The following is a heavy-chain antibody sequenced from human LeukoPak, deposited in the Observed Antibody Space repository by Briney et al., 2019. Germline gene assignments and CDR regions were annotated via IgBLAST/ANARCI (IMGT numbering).Heavy chain of an antibody. CDR1: GYTFTSYY. D-gene: IGHD6-6*01. CDR3: AREYSSSSAAFDI. V-gene: IGHV1-46*01. CDR2: INPSGGST. J-gene: IGHJ3*02. Sequence: ASVKVSCKASGYTFTSYYMHWVRQAPGQGLEWMGIINPSGGSTSYAQKFQGRVTITTDESTSTAYMELSSLRSEDTAVYYCAREYSSSSAAFDIWGQGTMVTVSS.